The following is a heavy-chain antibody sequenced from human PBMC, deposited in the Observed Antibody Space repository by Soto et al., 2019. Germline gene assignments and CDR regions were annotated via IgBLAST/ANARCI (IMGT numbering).Heavy chain of an antibody. J-gene: IGHJ5*02. V-gene: IGHV4-31*03. CDR3: AREGHSSWEWLDP. CDR1: GDPLSYGGYY. CDR2: VYHTGAT. D-gene: IGHD1-26*01. Sequence: QVQLQESGPGLVEPSQTLSLVCSVSGDPLSYGGYYWSWVRQSTGKALEWIGFVYHTGATYYHPSLASRVTVDVEKSKNELSLKLTSVTAADTATYYCAREGHSSWEWLDPWGQGILVTVSS.